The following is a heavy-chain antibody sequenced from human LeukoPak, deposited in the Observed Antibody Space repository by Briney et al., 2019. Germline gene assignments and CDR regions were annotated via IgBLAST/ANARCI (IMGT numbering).Heavy chain of an antibody. Sequence: SETLSLTCAVYGGSFSGYYWSWIRQPPGKGLEWIGEINHSGSTNYNPSLKSRVTISVDTSKNQFSLKLSSVTAADTAVYYCARDYSSSAYHWFDPWGQGTMVTVSS. CDR1: GGSFSGYY. D-gene: IGHD6-13*01. J-gene: IGHJ5*02. CDR3: ARDYSSSAYHWFDP. CDR2: INHSGST. V-gene: IGHV4-34*01.